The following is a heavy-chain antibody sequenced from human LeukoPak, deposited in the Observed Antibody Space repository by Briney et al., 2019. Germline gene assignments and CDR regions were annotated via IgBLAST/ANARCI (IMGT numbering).Heavy chain of an antibody. D-gene: IGHD4-17*01. CDR2: ISAYNGNT. V-gene: IGHV1-18*01. CDR1: AYTFTSYG. Sequence: ASVKVSCTASAYTFTSYGISWVRQAPGQGLEWMGWISAYNGNTNYAQKLQGRVTMTTDTSTSTAYMELRSLRSDDTAVYYCARESRHYGDYRAGMDVWGQGTTVTVSS. CDR3: ARESRHYGDYRAGMDV. J-gene: IGHJ6*02.